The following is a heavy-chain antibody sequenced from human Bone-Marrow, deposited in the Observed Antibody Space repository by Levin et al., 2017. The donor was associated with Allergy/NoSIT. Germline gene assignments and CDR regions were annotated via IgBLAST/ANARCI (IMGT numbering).Heavy chain of an antibody. CDR2: INTDGSDA. J-gene: IGHJ5*02. D-gene: IGHD2-2*01. CDR1: GFTFNSYS. V-gene: IGHV3-74*01. CDR3: VRGAYCPDNNCYAVAWVP. Sequence: PGGSLRLSCAASGFTFNSYSMHWVRQAPGKGLVWVSRINTDGSDADYADSVKGRFTASRDNAKNTLSLQMRSLRVEDTAVYYCVRGAYCPDNNCYAVAWVPWGQGTLVSVSS.